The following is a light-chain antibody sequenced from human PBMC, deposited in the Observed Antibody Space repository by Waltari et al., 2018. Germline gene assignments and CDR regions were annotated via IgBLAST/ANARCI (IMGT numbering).Light chain of an antibody. CDR1: QGISNY. CDR3: QQYYTFPPT. Sequence: IWMTQSPSLLSASTGDRVIISCRMSQGISNYLAWYQQKPGEAPELLIYGASTLQSGVPSRFRGSGSGTDFTLTISRLQSEDFATYYCQQYYTFPPTFGQGTKVEIK. V-gene: IGKV1D-8*04. J-gene: IGKJ1*01. CDR2: GAS.